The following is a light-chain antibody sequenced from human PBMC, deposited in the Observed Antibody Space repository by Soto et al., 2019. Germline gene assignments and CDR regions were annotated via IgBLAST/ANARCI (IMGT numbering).Light chain of an antibody. V-gene: IGKV3-15*01. CDR1: QSVSSN. Sequence: EIVMTQSPATLSVSPGEKDTISCRASQSVSSNLAWYQQKPGQAPRLLIYGASTRATGVPARFSGSGSGTEFTLTISSLQSEDFAVYYCQQYNNWQTFGQGTKVDIK. J-gene: IGKJ1*01. CDR2: GAS. CDR3: QQYNNWQT.